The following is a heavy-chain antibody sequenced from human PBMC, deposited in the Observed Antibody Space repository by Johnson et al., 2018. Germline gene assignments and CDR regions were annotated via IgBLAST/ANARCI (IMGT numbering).Heavy chain of an antibody. CDR2: IWYDVNN. CDR1: GFTFSIYG. J-gene: IGHJ1*01. D-gene: IGHD2-15*01. V-gene: IGHV3-33*01. CDR3: ARDDGRGAEYLQH. Sequence: QVQLVESGGGVVQPGKSLRLSCAASGFTFSIYGMHWVRQAPGNGLEWVATIWYDVNNHYIDSVKGRFTISRDNSKNTLYLQMNSLRAEDTAVYYCARDDGRGAEYLQHWGQGTQVTV.